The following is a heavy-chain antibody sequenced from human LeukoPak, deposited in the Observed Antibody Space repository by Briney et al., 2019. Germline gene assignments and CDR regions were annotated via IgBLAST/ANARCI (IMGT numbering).Heavy chain of an antibody. D-gene: IGHD3-16*01. V-gene: IGHV3-23*01. CDR1: GFTFSSYA. Sequence: PGGSLRLSCAASGFTFSSYAMSWVRQAPGKGLEWVSAISGSGGSTYYADSVKGRFTISRDNSKNTLYLQMNSLRAEDTAVYYCANGGGASINRPIDYWGQGTLVTVSS. CDR2: ISGSGGST. J-gene: IGHJ4*02. CDR3: ANGGGASINRPIDY.